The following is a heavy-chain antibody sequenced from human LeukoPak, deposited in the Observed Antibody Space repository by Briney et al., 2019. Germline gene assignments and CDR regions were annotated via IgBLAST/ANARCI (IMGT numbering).Heavy chain of an antibody. J-gene: IGHJ3*02. D-gene: IGHD5-12*01. V-gene: IGHV1-69*04. Sequence: ASVKVSCKASGYTFTDYYMHWVRQAPGQGLEWMGRIIPILGIANYAQKFQGRVTIIADKSTSTAYMELSSLRSEDTAVYYCARDLYSGHEGNAFDIWGQGTMVTVSS. CDR2: IIPILGIA. CDR1: GYTFTDYY. CDR3: ARDLYSGHEGNAFDI.